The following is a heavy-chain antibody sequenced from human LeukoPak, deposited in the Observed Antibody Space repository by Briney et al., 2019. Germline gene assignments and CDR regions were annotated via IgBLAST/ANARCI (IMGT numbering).Heavy chain of an antibody. D-gene: IGHD3-10*01. CDR2: IYYSGST. V-gene: IGHV4-59*01. Sequence: SETLSLTCTVSGGFISSYYWSWIRQPPGKGLEWIGYIYYSGSTNYNPSLKSRVTISVDMSKNQFSLKLSSVTPADTAVYTCARELAIMVRGAPGFKYWGQGTLLT. J-gene: IGHJ4*02. CDR1: GGFISSYY. CDR3: ARELAIMVRGAPGFKY.